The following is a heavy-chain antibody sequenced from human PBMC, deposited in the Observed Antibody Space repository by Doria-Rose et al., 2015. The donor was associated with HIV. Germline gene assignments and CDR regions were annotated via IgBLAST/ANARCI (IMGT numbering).Heavy chain of an antibody. CDR2: IFSDDAS. J-gene: IGHJ4*02. CDR1: GVSLSSPGMG. V-gene: IGHV2-26*01. CDR3: ARIKSSRWYHKYYFDF. Sequence: QITLKESGPVLVKPTETLTLTCTVSGVSLSSPGMGVSWIRQPPGKALEWLANIFSDDASSYTTSLKSRLTISRGTSKSQVVLTMTDMDPVDTATYYCARIKSSRWYHKYYFDFWGQGTLVIVSA. D-gene: IGHD6-13*01.